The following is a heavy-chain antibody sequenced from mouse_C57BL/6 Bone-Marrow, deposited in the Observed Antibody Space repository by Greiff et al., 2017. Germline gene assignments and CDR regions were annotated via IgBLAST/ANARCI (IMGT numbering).Heavy chain of an antibody. D-gene: IGHD1-1*01. CDR3: TTFDCYGRPAWLAY. J-gene: IGHJ3*01. CDR1: GFNIKDDY. V-gene: IGHV14-4*01. Sequence: EVKLVESGAELVRPGASVKLSCTASGFNIKDDYMHWVKQRPEQGLEWIGWIVPGNGDTEYASKFQGQATISADTSSNTAYLQLSSLTSEDTAVYSSTTFDCYGRPAWLAYWGQGTLVTVSA. CDR2: IVPGNGDT.